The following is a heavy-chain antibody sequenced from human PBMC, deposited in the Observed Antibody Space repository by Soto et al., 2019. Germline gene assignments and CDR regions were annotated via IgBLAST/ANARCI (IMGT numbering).Heavy chain of an antibody. CDR1: GGSISSYY. V-gene: IGHV4-4*07. J-gene: IGHJ4*02. Sequence: SETLSLTCTVSGGSISSYYWSWIRQPAGKGLEWIGRIYTSGSTNYNPSLKSRVTMSVDTSKNQFSLKLSSVTAADTAVYYCARSSCSSTSCYYVDYWGQGTLVTVSS. CDR2: IYTSGST. D-gene: IGHD2-2*01. CDR3: ARSSCSSTSCYYVDY.